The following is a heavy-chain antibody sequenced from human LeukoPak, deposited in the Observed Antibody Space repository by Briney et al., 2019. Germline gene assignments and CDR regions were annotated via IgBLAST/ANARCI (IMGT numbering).Heavy chain of an antibody. V-gene: IGHV1-2*02. J-gene: IGHJ4*02. Sequence: GASVKVSCKASGYTFTGYYMHWVRQAPGQGLEWMGWINPNSGGTNYAQKFQGRVTMTRDTSTSTAYMELSSLRSEDTAVYYCARESAAAGLDYWGQGTLVTVSS. CDR1: GYTFTGYY. D-gene: IGHD6-13*01. CDR2: INPNSGGT. CDR3: ARESAAAGLDY.